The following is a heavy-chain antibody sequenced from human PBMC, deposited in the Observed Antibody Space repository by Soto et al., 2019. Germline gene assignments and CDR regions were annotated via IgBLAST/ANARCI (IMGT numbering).Heavy chain of an antibody. Sequence: GGSLRLSCAASGFTFSSYSMNWVRQAPGKGLEWVSSISSSSSYIYYADSVKGRFTISRDNAKNSLYLQMNSLRAEDTAVYYCARAGEALYYYYYYYMDVWGKGTTVTVSS. J-gene: IGHJ6*03. CDR1: GFTFSSYS. CDR3: ARAGEALYYYYYYYMDV. CDR2: ISSSSSYI. D-gene: IGHD3-10*01. V-gene: IGHV3-21*01.